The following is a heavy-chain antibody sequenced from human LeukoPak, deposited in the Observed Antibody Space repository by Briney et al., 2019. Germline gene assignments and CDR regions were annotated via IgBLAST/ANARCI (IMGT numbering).Heavy chain of an antibody. CDR3: AREGGGYYYDSSGIGVGLDY. CDR2: INPNSGGT. D-gene: IGHD3-22*01. Sequence: ASVKVSCKASGYTFTTYYMHWVRQAPGQGLEWMGWINPNSGGTNYAQKFQGRVTMTRDTSISTAYMELSRLRSDDTAVYYCAREGGGYYYDSSGIGVGLDYWGQGTLVTVSS. V-gene: IGHV1-2*02. CDR1: GYTFTTYY. J-gene: IGHJ4*02.